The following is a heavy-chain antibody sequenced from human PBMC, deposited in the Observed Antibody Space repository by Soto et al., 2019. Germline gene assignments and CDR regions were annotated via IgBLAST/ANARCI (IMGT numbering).Heavy chain of an antibody. CDR2: ISSTTNYI. V-gene: IGHV3-21*06. CDR1: GFTFTRYS. CDR3: ARESEDLTSNFDY. J-gene: IGHJ4*02. Sequence: GGSLRLSCAASGFTFTRYSMNWVRQAPGKGLEWVSSISSTTNYIYYGDSMKGRFTISRDNAKNSLYLEMNGLRAEDTAVYYCARESEDLTSNFDYWGQGTLVTVSS.